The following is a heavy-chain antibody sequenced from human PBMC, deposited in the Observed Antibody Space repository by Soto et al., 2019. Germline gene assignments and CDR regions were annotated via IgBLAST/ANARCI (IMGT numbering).Heavy chain of an antibody. D-gene: IGHD6-13*01. Sequence: ASVKVCCKVSGYTLTELSMHWVRQAPGRGLEWMGGFDPEDGETIYAQKFQGRVTMTEDTSTDTAYMELSSLRSEDTAVYYCATPVGYSSSWYSLRPYYFDYWGQGTLVTVSS. CDR3: ATPVGYSSSWYSLRPYYFDY. CDR1: GYTLTELS. J-gene: IGHJ4*02. V-gene: IGHV1-24*01. CDR2: FDPEDGET.